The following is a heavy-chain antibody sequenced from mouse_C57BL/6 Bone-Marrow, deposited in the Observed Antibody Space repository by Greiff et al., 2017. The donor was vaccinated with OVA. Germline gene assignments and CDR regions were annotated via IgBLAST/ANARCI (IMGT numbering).Heavy chain of an antibody. V-gene: IGHV5-6*01. CDR1: GFTFSSYG. CDR3: ARRGYGSSFFDY. D-gene: IGHD1-1*01. CDR2: ISSGGSYT. Sequence: EVQGVESGGDLVKPGGSLKLSCAASGFTFSSYGMSWVRQTPDKRLEWVATISSGGSYTYYPDSVKGRFTISRDNAKNTLYLQMSSLKSEDTAMYYCARRGYGSSFFDYWGQGTTLTVSS. J-gene: IGHJ2*01.